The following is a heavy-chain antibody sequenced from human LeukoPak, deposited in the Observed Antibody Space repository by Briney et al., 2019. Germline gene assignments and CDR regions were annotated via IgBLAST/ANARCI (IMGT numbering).Heavy chain of an antibody. J-gene: IGHJ4*02. CDR1: GGSFSGYH. V-gene: IGHV4-34*01. CDR3: ARGGGLACSSTSCYGILFDY. CDR2: INHSGST. D-gene: IGHD2-2*01. Sequence: SETLSLTCAVYGGSFSGYHWSWIRQPPGKGLEWIGEINHSGSTNYNPSLKSRVTISVDTSKNQFSLKLSSVTAADTAVYYCARGGGLACSSTSCYGILFDYWGQGTLVTVSS.